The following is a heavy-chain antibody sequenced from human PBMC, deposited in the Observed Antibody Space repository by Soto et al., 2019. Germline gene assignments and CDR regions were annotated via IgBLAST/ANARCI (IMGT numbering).Heavy chain of an antibody. V-gene: IGHV3-30*18. CDR2: ISHDGSNK. CDR3: AKGDRIAAAGHFDY. D-gene: IGHD6-13*01. CDR1: GFTFSRYG. J-gene: IGHJ4*02. Sequence: QVQLVESGGGVVQPGRSLRLSCAASGFTFSRYGMHWVRQAPGKGLEWVSVISHDGSNKYYADSVKGRFTISRDNSKNTLYLQMNSLRAEDTAVYYCAKGDRIAAAGHFDYWGQGTLVTVSS.